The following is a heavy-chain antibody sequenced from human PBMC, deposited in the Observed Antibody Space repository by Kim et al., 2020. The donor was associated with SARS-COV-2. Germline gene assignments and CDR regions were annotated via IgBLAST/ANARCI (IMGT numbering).Heavy chain of an antibody. CDR2: INHSGST. D-gene: IGHD6-6*01. Sequence: SETLSLTCAVYGGSFSGYYWSGIRQPPGKGLEWIGEINHSGSTNYNPSLKSRVTISVDTSKNQFSLKLSSVTAADTAVYYCARGCQEYSSSSRWYFDLWGRGTLVTVSS. J-gene: IGHJ2*01. CDR1: GGSFSGYY. CDR3: ARGCQEYSSSSRWYFDL. V-gene: IGHV4-34*01.